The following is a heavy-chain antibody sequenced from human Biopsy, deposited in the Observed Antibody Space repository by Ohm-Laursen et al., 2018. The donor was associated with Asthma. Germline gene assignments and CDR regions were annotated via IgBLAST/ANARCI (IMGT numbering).Heavy chain of an antibody. J-gene: IGHJ4*02. CDR3: ARGDSSNWPHYYFDY. D-gene: IGHD3-22*01. V-gene: IGHV3-53*01. CDR2: IYSGGTS. Sequence: SLRLSCSASGFAVSRDHMFWVRQAPGKGLEWVSVIYSGGTSHTADSVRGRFTISRDYSKNTLYLQMHSLRAEDTAVYYCARGDSSNWPHYYFDYWGQGTLVTVS. CDR1: GFAVSRDH.